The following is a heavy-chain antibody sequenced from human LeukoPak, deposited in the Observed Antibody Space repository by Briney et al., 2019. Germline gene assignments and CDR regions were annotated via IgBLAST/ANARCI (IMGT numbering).Heavy chain of an antibody. V-gene: IGHV1-18*01. CDR2: ISGHQGNT. CDR3: ARSDLATITAGPFEY. Sequence: GASVKVSCEASGYTFSTYGITWVRQARGQGLEWMGWISGHQGNTKYAQNFQGRVTMTIDTSTSTAYMDLRSLRSDDTAIYFCARSDLATITAGPFEYWGQGTLVAVSS. J-gene: IGHJ4*02. D-gene: IGHD5-12*01. CDR1: GYTFSTYG.